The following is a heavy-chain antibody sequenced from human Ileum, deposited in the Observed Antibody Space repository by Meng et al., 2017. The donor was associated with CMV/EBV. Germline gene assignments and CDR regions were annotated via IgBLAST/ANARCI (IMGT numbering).Heavy chain of an antibody. CDR3: VPYSPPLRYFEY. Sequence: EVRCLESGGHLVQPGGSLTLSCVVSGFTFRTYAMTWVRQAPGKGLEWVSTSGTGADTYYADSVKGRFTISRDSSKNTLYLQMHSLRAEDTAIYYCVPYSPPLRYFEYWGPGTLVTVSS. J-gene: IGHJ4*02. V-gene: IGHV3-23*01. CDR2: TSGTGADT. CDR1: GFTFRTYA. D-gene: IGHD4-17*01.